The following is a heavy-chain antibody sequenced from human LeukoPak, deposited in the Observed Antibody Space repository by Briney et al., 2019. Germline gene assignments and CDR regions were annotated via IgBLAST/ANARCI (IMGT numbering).Heavy chain of an antibody. CDR2: IYYSGST. CDR1: GGSISRSNYY. D-gene: IGHD4-17*01. Sequence: SETLSLTCTVSGGSISRSNYYWGWIRQPPGKGLEWIGSIYYSGSTYYNPSLKSRVTISVDTSKNQFSLKLSSVTAADTAVYYCARARYGDYVNYYYYMDVWGKGTTVTISS. V-gene: IGHV4-39*01. CDR3: ARARYGDYVNYYYYMDV. J-gene: IGHJ6*03.